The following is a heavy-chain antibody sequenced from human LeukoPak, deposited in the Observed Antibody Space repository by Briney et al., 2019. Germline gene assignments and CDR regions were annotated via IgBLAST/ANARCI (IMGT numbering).Heavy chain of an antibody. J-gene: IGHJ4*02. CDR1: GGTFSNYA. Sequence: SVKVSCKASGGTFSNYAISWVRQAPGQGLEWMGGIIPIFGTTNYAEKFQDRVRITADESTSTAYMELSSLRSEDTAVYFCARDGDYGTGSYYRGCIDSWGQGTPVTVSP. CDR2: IIPIFGTT. D-gene: IGHD3-10*01. V-gene: IGHV1-69*01. CDR3: ARDGDYGTGSYYRGCIDS.